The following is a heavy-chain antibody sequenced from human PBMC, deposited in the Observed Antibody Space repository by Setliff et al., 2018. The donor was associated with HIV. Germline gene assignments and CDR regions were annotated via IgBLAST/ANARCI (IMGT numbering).Heavy chain of an antibody. V-gene: IGHV4-39*01. D-gene: IGHD2-21*01. CDR3: ARLRVVGGHAGGSQQFVDY. CDR2: ISYSGNT. CDR1: GGSIRSNSYY. J-gene: IGHJ4*02. Sequence: SETLSLTCSVSGGSIRSNSYYWGWIRQPPGKGLEWIGSISYSGNTYSSPSLKSRVIISVDASTNQVSLKLSSVTAADTAVYYCARLRVVGGHAGGSQQFVDYWGQGTLVTVSS.